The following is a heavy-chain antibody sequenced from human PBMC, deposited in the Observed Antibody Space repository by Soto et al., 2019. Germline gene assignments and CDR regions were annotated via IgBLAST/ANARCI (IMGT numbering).Heavy chain of an antibody. J-gene: IGHJ6*02. Sequence: SETLSLTCTVSGGSIGSYYWSWIRQPAGKRLEWIGRIYTSGSTNYNPSLKSRVTMSVDTSKNQFSLKLSSVTAAETAVYNSARAPGYAGDTHPNYGMDVWGQGTTVTVSS. CDR3: ARAPGYAGDTHPNYGMDV. D-gene: IGHD1-26*01. CDR1: GGSIGSYY. V-gene: IGHV4-4*07. CDR2: IYTSGST.